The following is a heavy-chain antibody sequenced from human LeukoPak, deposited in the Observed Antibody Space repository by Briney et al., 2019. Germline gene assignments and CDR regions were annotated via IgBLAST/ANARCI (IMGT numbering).Heavy chain of an antibody. D-gene: IGHD2-2*01. CDR1: GGSISSGGYY. CDR3: ARWGYCSSTSCYLRAFDI. J-gene: IGHJ3*02. CDR2: IYYSGST. Sequence: SQTLSLTCTVSGGSISSGGYYWSWIRQHPGKGLEWIGYIYYSGSTYHNPSLKSRVTISVDTSKNQFSLKLSSVTAADTAVYYCARWGYCSSTSCYLRAFDIWGQGTMVTVSS. V-gene: IGHV4-31*03.